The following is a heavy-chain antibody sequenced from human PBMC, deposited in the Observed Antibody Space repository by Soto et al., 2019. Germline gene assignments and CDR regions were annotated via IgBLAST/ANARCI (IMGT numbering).Heavy chain of an antibody. CDR1: GGSFSGHF. V-gene: IGHV3-15*07. D-gene: IGHD3-3*01. CDR2: INRKIDGETT. CDR3: TADHWS. J-gene: IGHJ4*02. Sequence: ETLSLTCVVYGGSFSGHFWSWVRQAPGKGLEWVARINRKIDGETTDYAAPVEGRFTIARDDSKNTLYLQMSSLKIEDTAVYFCTADHWSWGQGTLVTVSS.